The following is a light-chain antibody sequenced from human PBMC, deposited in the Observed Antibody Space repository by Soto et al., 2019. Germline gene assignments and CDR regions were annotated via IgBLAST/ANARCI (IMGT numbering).Light chain of an antibody. Sequence: DIQMTQSPSTLSASVRDRVTITCRASQTVSTWLAWYQQKPGKAPKVMIYDASRLENGVPPRFSGSGSGTEFTLTISSLQPDDFATYYCQQYNSFWTFGQGTKVDIK. V-gene: IGKV1-5*01. CDR2: DAS. CDR1: QTVSTW. CDR3: QQYNSFWT. J-gene: IGKJ1*01.